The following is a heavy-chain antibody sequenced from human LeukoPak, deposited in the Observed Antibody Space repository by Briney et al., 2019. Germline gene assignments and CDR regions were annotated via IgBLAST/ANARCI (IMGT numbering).Heavy chain of an antibody. V-gene: IGHV4-59*08. CDR2: IFYAGST. CDR1: GGSITSYS. CDR3: ASGERGYSYGPLDY. D-gene: IGHD5-18*01. J-gene: IGHJ4*02. Sequence: SETLSLTCTVSGGSITSYSWNWIRQPPGKGLEWIGYIFYAGSTTYNPSLKSRVTLSIDTSKNQFSLKLNSVTAADTAVYYCASGERGYSYGPLDYWGQGTLVTVSS.